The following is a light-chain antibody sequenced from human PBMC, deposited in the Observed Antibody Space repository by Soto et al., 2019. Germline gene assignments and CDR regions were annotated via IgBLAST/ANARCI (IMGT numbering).Light chain of an antibody. V-gene: IGKV3-11*01. Sequence: TQSPSTLYASVGDRVTITCRASQSISRYLAWYQQKPGQSPRLLIYDASNRATGIPARFSGSGSGTVFTLTICILEPEDFAIYDCQHRSNWPSFGQGTRLDI. J-gene: IGKJ5*01. CDR3: QHRSNWPS. CDR1: QSISRY. CDR2: DAS.